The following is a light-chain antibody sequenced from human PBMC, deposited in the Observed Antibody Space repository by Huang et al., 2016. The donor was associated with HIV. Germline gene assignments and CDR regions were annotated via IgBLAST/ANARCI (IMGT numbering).Light chain of an antibody. CDR3: QQRSNT. CDR1: QSVSTF. CDR2: DAS. V-gene: IGKV3-11*01. J-gene: IGKJ2*01. Sequence: EIVLTQSRATLSLSPGERATLSCRASQSVSTFLAWYQQHPGQAPRLLIYDASNRATGIPARFGGSGSGTDFTLTISSLEPEDFAVYYCQQRSNTFGQGTRLEIK.